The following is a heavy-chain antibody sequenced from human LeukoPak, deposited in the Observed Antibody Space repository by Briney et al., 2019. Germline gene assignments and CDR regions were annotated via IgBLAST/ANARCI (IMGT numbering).Heavy chain of an antibody. V-gene: IGHV3-21*01. D-gene: IGHD6-19*01. CDR1: GFTFSSYS. CDR3: ARAPIAVAVYFDY. J-gene: IGHJ4*02. Sequence: GGSLRLSCAASGFTFSSYSMNWVRQAPGKGLEWVSSISSSSSYIYYADSVKGRFTISRDNAKNSLYLQMNSLRAEDTAVYYCARAPIAVAVYFDYWGQGTLVIVSS. CDR2: ISSSSSYI.